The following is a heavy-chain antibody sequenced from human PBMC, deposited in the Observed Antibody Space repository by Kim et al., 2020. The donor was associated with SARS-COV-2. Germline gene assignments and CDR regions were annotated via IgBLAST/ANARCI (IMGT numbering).Heavy chain of an antibody. D-gene: IGHD3-10*01. J-gene: IGHJ4*02. V-gene: IGHV4-31*02. CDR2: T. CDR3: ARDSSGGSFDY. Sequence: TSHTPSLKSRVTISVDTSKNQDSLKRSSETAADTAVYYCARDSSGGSFDYWGQGTLVTVSS.